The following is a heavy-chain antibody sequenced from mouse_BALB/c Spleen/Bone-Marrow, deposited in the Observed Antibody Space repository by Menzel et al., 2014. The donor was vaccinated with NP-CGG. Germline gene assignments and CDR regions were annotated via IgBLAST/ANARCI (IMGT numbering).Heavy chain of an antibody. J-gene: IGHJ4*01. D-gene: IGHD2-13*01. V-gene: IGHV5-12-2*01. CDR1: GFTFSSYT. CDR2: ISNGGGSA. CDR3: ARHQGDYFYYALDY. Sequence: EVQVVESGGGFVQPGGSLKLSCAASGFTFSSYTMSWVRQTPEKRLEWVAYISNGGGSAYYSDTVKGRFTISRDNPKNTLYLQMSSLKSEDTAMYYCARHQGDYFYYALDYWGQGTSVT.